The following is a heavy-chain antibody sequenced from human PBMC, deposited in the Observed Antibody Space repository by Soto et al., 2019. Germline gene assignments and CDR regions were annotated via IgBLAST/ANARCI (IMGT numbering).Heavy chain of an antibody. D-gene: IGHD3-3*01. CDR3: LXGNPNDAFWSAYYRAQYHVDY. V-gene: IGHV3-23*01. J-gene: IGHJ4*02. CDR2: ISGSGGST. CDR1: GFTFSSYA. Sequence: PGGSLRLSCAASGFTFSSYAMSWVRQAPGKGLEWVSAISGSGGSTYYADSVKGRFTISRDNSKNTLYLQMNSLRAEDTAVYYFLXGNPNDAFWSAYYRAQYHVDYWGQGTLVTVPS.